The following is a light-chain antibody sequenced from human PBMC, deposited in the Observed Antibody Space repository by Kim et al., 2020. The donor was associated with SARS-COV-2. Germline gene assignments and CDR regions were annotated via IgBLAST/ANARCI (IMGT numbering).Light chain of an antibody. CDR2: AAS. CDR3: QKCDSAPWT. V-gene: IGKV1-27*01. Sequence: ASVGNRVTSTSRASQDISNYLAWFQLKPGKAPKLLIYAASALQPGVPSRFSGSGSGTDFTLTVTSLQPEDVATYYCQKCDSAPWTFGQGTKVDIK. J-gene: IGKJ1*01. CDR1: QDISNY.